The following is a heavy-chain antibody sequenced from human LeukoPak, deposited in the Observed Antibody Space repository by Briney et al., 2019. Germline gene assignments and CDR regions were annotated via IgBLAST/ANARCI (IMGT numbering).Heavy chain of an antibody. J-gene: IGHJ5*02. CDR3: ASTVVVAATRSFDP. V-gene: IGHV4-61*01. CDR2: IYYSGST. Sequence: SETLSLTCTVSGGSVSSGSYYWSWIRQPPGKGLEWIGYIYYSGSTNYNPSLKSRVTISVDTSKNQFSLKLSSVTAADTAVYYCASTVVVAATRSFDPWGQGTLVTVSS. CDR1: GGSVSSGSYY. D-gene: IGHD2-15*01.